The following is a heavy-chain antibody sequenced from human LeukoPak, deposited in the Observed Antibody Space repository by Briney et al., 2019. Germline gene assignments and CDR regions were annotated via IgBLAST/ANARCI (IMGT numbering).Heavy chain of an antibody. CDR2: IYYSGST. V-gene: IGHV4-30-4*08. CDR3: ARGAYYPVFDY. D-gene: IGHD3-10*01. CDR1: GGSISSGDYY. J-gene: IGHJ4*02. Sequence: SGTLSLTCTVSGGSISSGDYYWSWLRQPPGEGREWIGYIYYSGSTYYNPSLKSRVTISVDTSKTQFSLKLSSVTAADTAVYYCARGAYYPVFDYWGQGTLVTVSS.